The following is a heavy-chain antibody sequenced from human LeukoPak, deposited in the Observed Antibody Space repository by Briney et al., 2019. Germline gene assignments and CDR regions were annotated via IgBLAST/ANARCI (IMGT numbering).Heavy chain of an antibody. CDR1: GDSIGSSSYY. CDR3: ARTVAHGSADH. J-gene: IGHJ4*02. D-gene: IGHD5-24*01. Sequence: SETLSLTCAVSGDSIGSSSYYWDWVRQPPGKGLEWIGSIYYSGSTDYNPPLKSRITISVDTSRNQFSLKLSSVTAADTAVYYCARTVAHGSADHWGQGTPVTVSP. V-gene: IGHV4-39*07. CDR2: IYYSGST.